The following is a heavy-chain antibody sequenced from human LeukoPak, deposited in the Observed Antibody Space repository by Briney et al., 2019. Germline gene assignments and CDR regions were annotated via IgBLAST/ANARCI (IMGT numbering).Heavy chain of an antibody. CDR2: ISGSGGST. Sequence: GGSLRLSCAASGFTFTRYGMNWVRQAPGKGLEWVSAISGSGGSTYYADSVEGRFTISRDNSKNTLYLQMNSLRAEDTAVYYCAKIPSSFWSGYSSGWYFDLWGRGTLVTVSS. J-gene: IGHJ2*01. V-gene: IGHV3-23*01. CDR1: GFTFTRYG. CDR3: AKIPSSFWSGYSSGWYFDL. D-gene: IGHD3-3*01.